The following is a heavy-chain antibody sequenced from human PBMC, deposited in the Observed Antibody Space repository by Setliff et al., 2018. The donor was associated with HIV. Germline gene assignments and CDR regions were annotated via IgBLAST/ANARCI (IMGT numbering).Heavy chain of an antibody. CDR3: ARGTAYYNFWSGYSQDYYYYMDV. V-gene: IGHV4-34*01. CDR2: INHSGST. J-gene: IGHJ6*03. CDR1: GGSFSGYN. D-gene: IGHD3-3*01. Sequence: SETLSLTCAVFGGSFSGYNWNWIRQPPGKGLEWIGEINHSGSTKYNPSLKSRVTISVDTSKNQFSLKLSSVTAADTAVYYCARGTAYYNFWSGYSQDYYYYMDVWGKGTTVTVSS.